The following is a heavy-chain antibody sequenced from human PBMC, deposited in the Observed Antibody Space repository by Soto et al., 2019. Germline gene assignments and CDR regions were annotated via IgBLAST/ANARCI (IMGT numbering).Heavy chain of an antibody. Sequence: SVKVSCKASGGTFSSYSISWVRQAPGQGREWMGGIIPIFGTANYAQKFQGRVTITADESTSTAYMELSSLRSEDTAVYYCARAGVRYSNYYGMDVWGQGTTVTVS. V-gene: IGHV1-69*13. CDR2: IIPIFGTA. J-gene: IGHJ6*02. D-gene: IGHD3-9*01. CDR3: ARAGVRYSNYYGMDV. CDR1: GGTFSSYS.